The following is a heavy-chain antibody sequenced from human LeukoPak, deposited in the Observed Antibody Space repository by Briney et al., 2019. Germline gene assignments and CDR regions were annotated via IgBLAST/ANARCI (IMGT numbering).Heavy chain of an antibody. J-gene: IGHJ4*02. CDR2: INHSGST. Sequence: SETLSLTCAVYGGSFSGYYWSWIRQPPGKGLEWIGEINHSGSTNYNPSLKSRVTISVDTSKNQFSLKLSSVTAADTAVYYCARSLASGDTAMAAFDYWGQGTLVTVSS. D-gene: IGHD5-18*01. CDR3: ARSLASGDTAMAAFDY. V-gene: IGHV4-34*01. CDR1: GGSFSGYY.